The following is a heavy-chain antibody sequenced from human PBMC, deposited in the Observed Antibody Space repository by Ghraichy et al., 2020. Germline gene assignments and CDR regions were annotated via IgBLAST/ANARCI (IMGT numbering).Heavy chain of an antibody. CDR2: INGRGSYT. CDR1: GFSFSITA. CDR3: AKVASSTAGWDSFDY. Sequence: LSLTCDASGFSFSITAMTWVRQAPGKGLEWVSAINGRGSYTYYADSVKGRFTISRDNSKSTLFLQMNSLTAGDTAVYFCAKVASSTAGWDSFDYWGQGTLVTVSP. D-gene: IGHD6-25*01. V-gene: IGHV3-23*01. J-gene: IGHJ4*02.